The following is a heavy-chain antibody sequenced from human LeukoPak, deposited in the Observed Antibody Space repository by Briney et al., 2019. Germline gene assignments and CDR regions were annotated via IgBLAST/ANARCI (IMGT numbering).Heavy chain of an antibody. D-gene: IGHD3-10*01. J-gene: IGHJ3*02. CDR1: GFTFSSYS. V-gene: IGHV3-48*04. Sequence: GGSLRLSCAASGFTFSSYSMNWVRQAPGKGLEWVSYISSSSSTIYYADSVKGRFTISRDNAKNSLYLQMNSLRAEDTAVYYCARDFQLLWFGELILPGGAFDIWGQGTMVTVSS. CDR2: ISSSSSTI. CDR3: ARDFQLLWFGELILPGGAFDI.